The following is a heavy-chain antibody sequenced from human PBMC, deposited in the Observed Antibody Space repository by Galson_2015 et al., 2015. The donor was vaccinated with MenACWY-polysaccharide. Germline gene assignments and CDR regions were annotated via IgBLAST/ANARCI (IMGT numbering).Heavy chain of an antibody. D-gene: IGHD3-22*01. Sequence: SLRLSCAASGFTFSSYWMHWVRQAPGKGLMWVSRINTDGSNTRNADSVKGRFTISRDNAENTLYLQMNSLRAEDTAVYYCASAGRDSNGYYSFDDWGQGTLVTVSS. CDR2: INTDGSNT. CDR3: ASAGRDSNGYYSFDD. J-gene: IGHJ4*02. V-gene: IGHV3-74*01. CDR1: GFTFSSYW.